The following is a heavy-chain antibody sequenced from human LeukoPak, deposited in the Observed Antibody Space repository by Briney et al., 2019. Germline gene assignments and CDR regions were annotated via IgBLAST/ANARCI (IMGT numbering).Heavy chain of an antibody. V-gene: IGHV4-34*01. CDR2: INHSGST. J-gene: IGHJ4*02. D-gene: IGHD3-3*01. Sequence: PSETLPLTCAVYGGSFSGYYWSWIRQPPGKGLEWIGEINHSGSTNYNPSLKSRVTISVDTSKNQFSLKLSSVTAADTAVYYCARGRRSLPAYWGQGTLVTVSS. CDR1: GGSFSGYY. CDR3: ARGRRSLPAY.